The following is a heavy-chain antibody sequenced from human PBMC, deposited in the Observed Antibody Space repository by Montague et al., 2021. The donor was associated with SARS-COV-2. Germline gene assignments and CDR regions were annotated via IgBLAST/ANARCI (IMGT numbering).Heavy chain of an antibody. D-gene: IGHD4-23*01. CDR1: GFPVSSNY. CDR2: IYSGGST. CDR3: ARDAGGNFPTSFDY. V-gene: IGHV3-53*01. J-gene: IGHJ4*02. Sequence: SLRLSCAASGFPVSSNYMSWVRQAPGKGLEWVSVIYSGGSTYYADSVKGRFTISRDNSKNTLYLQMNSLRAEDTAVYYCARDAGGNFPTSFDYWGQGTLVTVSS.